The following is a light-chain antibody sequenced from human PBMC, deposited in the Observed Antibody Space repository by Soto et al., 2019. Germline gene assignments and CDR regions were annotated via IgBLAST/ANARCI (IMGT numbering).Light chain of an antibody. V-gene: IGKV3-15*01. CDR2: GAS. Sequence: EIVMTQSPATLSVSPGERATLSCRASQSVSSNLAWYQQKPGQAPRLLIYGASTRATGIPARFSGSGSGTEFTLTISSLQSEDFAVYYCQHLGTFGQGTKVEIK. CDR1: QSVSSN. CDR3: QHLGT. J-gene: IGKJ1*01.